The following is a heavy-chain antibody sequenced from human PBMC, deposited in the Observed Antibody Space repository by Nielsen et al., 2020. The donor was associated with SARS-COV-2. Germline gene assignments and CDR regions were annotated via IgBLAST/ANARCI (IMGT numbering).Heavy chain of an antibody. V-gene: IGHV3-33*01. Sequence: GESLKISCAASGFTFSSYGMHWVRQAPGKGLEWVAVIWYDGSNKYYADSVKGRFTISRDNSKNTLYLQMNSLRAEDTAVYYCARDGLGWFGESRFDYWGQGTLVTVSS. CDR1: GFTFSSYG. CDR2: IWYDGSNK. CDR3: ARDGLGWFGESRFDY. D-gene: IGHD3-10*01. J-gene: IGHJ4*02.